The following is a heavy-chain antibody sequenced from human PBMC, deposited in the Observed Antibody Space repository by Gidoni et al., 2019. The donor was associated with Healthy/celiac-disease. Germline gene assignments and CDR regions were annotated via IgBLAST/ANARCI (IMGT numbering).Heavy chain of an antibody. CDR2: IYPGDSGS. V-gene: IGHV5-51*01. J-gene: IGHJ4*02. CDR1: GYNFTKYW. CDR3: ARMGARPGYFDY. Sequence: EVQLVQSGAEVKKPGESLRISCKVSGYNFTKYWIGWVRQMPGKGLEWMGIIYPGDSGSRYNPSFQGQVTISADKSISTASLQWNTLKASDTAMYYCARMGARPGYFDYWGQGTLVTVSS. D-gene: IGHD6-6*01.